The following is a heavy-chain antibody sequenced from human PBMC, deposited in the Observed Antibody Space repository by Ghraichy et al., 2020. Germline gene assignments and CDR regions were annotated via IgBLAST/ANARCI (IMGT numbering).Heavy chain of an antibody. J-gene: IGHJ6*02. D-gene: IGHD2-15*01. V-gene: IGHV4-30-4*01. CDR2: IYYSGST. CDR1: GGSISSGDYY. CDR3: AAENYCSGGSCYLYGMDV. Sequence: SETLSLTCTVSGGSISSGDYYWSWIRQPPGKGLEWIGYIYYSGSTYYNPSLKSRVTISVDTSKNQFSLKLSSVTAADTAVYYCAAENYCSGGSCYLYGMDVWGQGTTVTVSS.